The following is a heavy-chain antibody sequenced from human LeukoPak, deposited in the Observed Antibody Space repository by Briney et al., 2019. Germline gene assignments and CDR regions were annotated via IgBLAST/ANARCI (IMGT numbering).Heavy chain of an antibody. D-gene: IGHD6-6*01. V-gene: IGHV4-39*07. J-gene: IGHJ4*02. CDR1: GGSISSSSYY. CDR3: ARAMSIAARLQTIFDY. CDR2: IYYSGST. Sequence: PSETLSLTCTVSGGSISSSSYYWGWIRQPPGKGLEWIGSIYYSGSTYYNPSLKSRVTISVDTSKNQFSLKLSSVTAADMAVYYCARAMSIAARLQTIFDYWGQGTLVTVSS.